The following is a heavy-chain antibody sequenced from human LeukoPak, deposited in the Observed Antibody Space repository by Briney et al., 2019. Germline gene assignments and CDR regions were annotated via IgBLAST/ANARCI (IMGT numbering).Heavy chain of an antibody. V-gene: IGHV4-59*12. J-gene: IGHJ4*02. CDR3: AREVGYSNYYFDY. Sequence: SETLSLTCTVSGGSISSYYWSWLRQPPGKGLERIVYIYYSGITNYNPTLKSRVTISVDTSKNQFSLKLSSVSAADTAVYYCAREVGYSNYYFDYWGQGTLVTVSS. CDR1: GGSISSYY. CDR2: IYYSGIT. D-gene: IGHD4-11*01.